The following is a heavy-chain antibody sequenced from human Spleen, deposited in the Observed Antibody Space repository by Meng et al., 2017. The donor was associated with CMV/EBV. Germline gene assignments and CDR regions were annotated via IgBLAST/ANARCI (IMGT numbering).Heavy chain of an antibody. V-gene: IGHV3-9*01. CDR1: GFTFDDYA. CDR2: ISWNGGSI. D-gene: IGHD1-14*01. CDR3: ATRTPGV. J-gene: IGHJ6*02. Sequence: GGSLRLSCAASGFTFDDYAMHWVRLTPGKGLEWVSGISWNGGSIGYADSVKGRFTISRDNAENSLYLQMNSLRAEATAVYYCATRTPGVWGQGTTVTVSS.